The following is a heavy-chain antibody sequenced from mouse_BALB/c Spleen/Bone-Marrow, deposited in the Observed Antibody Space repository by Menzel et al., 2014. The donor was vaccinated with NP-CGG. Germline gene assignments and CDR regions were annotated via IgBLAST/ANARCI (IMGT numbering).Heavy chain of an antibody. D-gene: IGHD4-1*01. CDR2: ISSVGSYT. CDR1: GFTFSNYG. V-gene: IGHV5-6*01. CDR3: ARRGTGTGSYYFDY. J-gene: IGHJ2*01. Sequence: EVQLVESGGDLVKPGGSLKLSCAASGFTFSNYGMSWVRQTPDKRLEWVATISSVGSYTYYPDSVKGRFTISRDNAKNTLFLQMSSLKSEDTAMYYCARRGTGTGSYYFDYWGQGTTLTVPS.